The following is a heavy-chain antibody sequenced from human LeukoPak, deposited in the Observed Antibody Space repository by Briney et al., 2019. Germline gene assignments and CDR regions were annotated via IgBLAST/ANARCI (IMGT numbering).Heavy chain of an antibody. CDR2: IIPILNIT. Sequence: SVKVSCKASRGTFSKYAISWVRQAPGQGLGWMGRIIPILNITHYAQKFQGRVTIAADKSTSTAYMELSSLRSEDTAMYYCARDDDRAREIDYWGQGTLVTVSS. V-gene: IGHV1-69*04. CDR3: ARDDDRAREIDY. J-gene: IGHJ4*02. CDR1: RGTFSKYA. D-gene: IGHD3-22*01.